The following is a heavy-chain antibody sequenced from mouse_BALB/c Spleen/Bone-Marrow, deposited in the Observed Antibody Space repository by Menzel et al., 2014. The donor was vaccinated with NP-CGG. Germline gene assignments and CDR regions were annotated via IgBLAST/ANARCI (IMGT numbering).Heavy chain of an antibody. D-gene: IGHD1-1*01. CDR2: INPFNDGI. CDR3: ARGTTVVGDY. CDR1: GYTFTSYV. V-gene: IGHV1-14*01. J-gene: IGHJ2*01. Sequence: VQLKESGPELVKPGASGKMSCMASGYTFTSYVMHWVKQKPGQGLEWIGYINPFNDGIEYNEKFKVKATLTSDKSSSTAYMELSSLTSEDSAVYYCARGTTVVGDYWGQGTTLTVSS.